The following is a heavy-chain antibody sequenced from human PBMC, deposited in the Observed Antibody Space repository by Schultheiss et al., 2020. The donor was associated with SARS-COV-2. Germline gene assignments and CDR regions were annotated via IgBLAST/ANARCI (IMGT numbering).Heavy chain of an antibody. D-gene: IGHD6-6*01. CDR3: AGQASALNAFDI. CDR2: INHSGST. J-gene: IGHJ3*02. Sequence: SGPTLVKPTQTLTLTCTFSGFSLSTSGMCVSWIRQPPGKGLEWIGEINHSGSTNYNPSLKSRVTISVDTSKNQFSLNLSSVTAADTAVYYCAGQASALNAFDIWGQGTMVTVAS. CDR1: GFSLSTSGM. V-gene: IGHV4-39*07.